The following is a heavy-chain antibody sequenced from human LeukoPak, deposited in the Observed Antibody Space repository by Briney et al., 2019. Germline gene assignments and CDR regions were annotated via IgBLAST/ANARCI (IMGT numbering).Heavy chain of an antibody. Sequence: GGSLRLSCAASGFTFSGYYMSWVRQAPGKGLEWVSVIYSGGSTYYADSVKGRFTISRDNSKNTLYLQMNSLRAEDTAVYYCARGNSGSYHYYYYYMDVWGKGTTVTVSS. CDR2: IYSGGST. D-gene: IGHD1-26*01. CDR3: ARGNSGSYHYYYYYMDV. CDR1: GFTFSGYY. J-gene: IGHJ6*03. V-gene: IGHV3-53*01.